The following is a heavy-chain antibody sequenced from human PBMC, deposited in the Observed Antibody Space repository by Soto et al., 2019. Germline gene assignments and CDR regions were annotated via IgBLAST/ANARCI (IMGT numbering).Heavy chain of an antibody. CDR2: IYWNDDK. D-gene: IGHD3-9*01. J-gene: IGHJ5*02. CDR1: GFSLSTSGVG. Sequence: SGPTLVKPTQTLTLTCTFSGFSLSTSGVGVGWIRQPPGKALEWLALIYWNDDKRYSPSLKSRLTITKDTSKNQVVLTMTNMDPVDTAKYYCARSYDILTYNWFDPWGQGTLVTVSS. V-gene: IGHV2-5*01. CDR3: ARSYDILTYNWFDP.